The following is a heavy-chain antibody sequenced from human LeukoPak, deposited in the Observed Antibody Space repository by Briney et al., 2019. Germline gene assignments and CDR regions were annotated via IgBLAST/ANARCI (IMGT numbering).Heavy chain of an antibody. J-gene: IGHJ4*02. D-gene: IGHD6-13*01. CDR1: GYSISSGYY. CDR2: IYHSGST. V-gene: IGHV4-38-2*02. Sequence: SETLSLTCTVSGYSISSGYYWGWIRQPPGKGLEWIGSIYHSGSTYYNPSLKSRVTISVDTSKNQFSLKLSSVTAADTAVYYCAKDTMGGYSSSWYGYPLGYWGQGTLVTVSS. CDR3: AKDTMGGYSSSWYGYPLGY.